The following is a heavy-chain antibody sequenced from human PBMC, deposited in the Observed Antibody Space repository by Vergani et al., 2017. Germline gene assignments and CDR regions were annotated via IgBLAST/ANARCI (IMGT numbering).Heavy chain of an antibody. V-gene: IGHV4-59*01. Sequence: QVQLQESGPGLVKPSKTLSLTCTVSGGSISSYYWSWIRQPPGKGLEWIGYIYYSGSTNYNPSLKSRVTISVDTSKNQFSLKLSSVTAADTAVYYCATNWNVEWGAFDYWGQGTLVTVSS. J-gene: IGHJ4*02. CDR1: GGSISSYY. D-gene: IGHD1-20*01. CDR2: IYYSGST. CDR3: ATNWNVEWGAFDY.